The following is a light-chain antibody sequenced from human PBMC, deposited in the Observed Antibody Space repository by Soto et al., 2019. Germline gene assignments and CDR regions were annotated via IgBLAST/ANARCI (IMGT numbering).Light chain of an antibody. CDR3: TSYTISSTLRYV. CDR1: SSDVGAYKY. Sequence: QSALTXPASVSGSPGQSITISCTGTSSDVGAYKYVSWYQQHPGKAPRLMMYDVSNRPSGVSTRFSGSKSGNTASLTISGLQAEDEADYYCTSYTISSTLRYVFGTGTKVTVL. CDR2: DVS. V-gene: IGLV2-14*01. J-gene: IGLJ1*01.